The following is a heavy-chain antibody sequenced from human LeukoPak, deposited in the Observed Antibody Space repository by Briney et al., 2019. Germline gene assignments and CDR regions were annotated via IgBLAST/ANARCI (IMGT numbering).Heavy chain of an antibody. J-gene: IGHJ4*02. CDR3: ARGGGPDFWSGYYYFDY. Sequence: ASVKVSCKASGGTFSSYAISWVRQAPGQGLEWIGWISAYNGNTNYAQKLQGRVTMTTDTSTSTAYMELRSLRSDDTAVYYCARGGGPDFWSGYYYFDYWGQGTLVTVSS. V-gene: IGHV1-18*01. CDR2: ISAYNGNT. D-gene: IGHD3-3*01. CDR1: GGTFSSYA.